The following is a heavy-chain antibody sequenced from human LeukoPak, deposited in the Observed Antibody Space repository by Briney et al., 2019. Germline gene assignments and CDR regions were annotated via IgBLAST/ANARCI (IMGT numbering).Heavy chain of an antibody. CDR2: IYHSGST. Sequence: PSETLSLTCAVSGFSISSWYYWGWIRPPPGKGLEWVGSIYHSGSTYYKPPLKSRVTLSVDASQKQFSPELSSVPAPATPVYYCATSANGSCPFDCWGQGTLVTVSS. CDR3: ATSANGSCPFDC. CDR1: GFSISSWYY. D-gene: IGHD2-15*01. J-gene: IGHJ4*02. V-gene: IGHV4-38-2*01.